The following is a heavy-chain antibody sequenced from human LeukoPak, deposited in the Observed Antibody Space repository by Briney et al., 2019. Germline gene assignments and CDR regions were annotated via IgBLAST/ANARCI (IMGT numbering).Heavy chain of an antibody. CDR2: ISGSGGST. J-gene: IGHJ4*02. V-gene: IGHV3-23*01. CDR1: GFTFSSYA. CDR3: AKGDHRSVVATSDY. D-gene: IGHD3-22*01. Sequence: GGSLRLSCAASGFTFSSYAMSWVRQAPGKGLEWVSAISGSGGSTYYADSVKGRFTISRDNSKNTLYLQMNSLRAEDTAVYYCAKGDHRSVVATSDYWGQGTLVTVSS.